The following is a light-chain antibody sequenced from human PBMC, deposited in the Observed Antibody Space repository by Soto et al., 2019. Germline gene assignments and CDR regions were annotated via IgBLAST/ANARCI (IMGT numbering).Light chain of an antibody. CDR3: SSYTSSSTPVV. CDR1: SSDIGNSNS. J-gene: IGLJ2*01. V-gene: IGLV2-14*03. CDR2: DVS. Sequence: QSALTQPASVSGSPGQSITISCTGTSSDIGNSNSVSWYQQHPGKAPKLMIYDVSNRPSGVSNRFSGSKSGNTASLTISGRQAEDEADYYCSSYTSSSTPVVFGGGTQLTVL.